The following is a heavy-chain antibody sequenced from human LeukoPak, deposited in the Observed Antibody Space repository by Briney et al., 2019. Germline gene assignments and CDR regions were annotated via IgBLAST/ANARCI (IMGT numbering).Heavy chain of an antibody. CDR2: IYYSGST. CDR1: GGSISSGDYY. Sequence: SQTLSLTCTVSGGSISSGDYYWSWIRRPPGKGLEWIGYIYYSGSTYYNPSLKSRVTISVDTSKNQFSLKLSSATAADTAVYYCARAGLGRFLRILDYWGQGTLVTVSS. D-gene: IGHD3-3*01. V-gene: IGHV4-30-4*08. CDR3: ARAGLGRFLRILDY. J-gene: IGHJ4*02.